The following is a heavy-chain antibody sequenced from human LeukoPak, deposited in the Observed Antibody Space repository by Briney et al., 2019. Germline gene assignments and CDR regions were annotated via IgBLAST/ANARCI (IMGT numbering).Heavy chain of an antibody. D-gene: IGHD5-24*01. CDR2: ISWNSGSI. CDR3: AREIGRNGHNSFDY. J-gene: IGHJ4*01. CDR1: GFTFDDYA. V-gene: IGHV3-9*01. Sequence: GRSLRLSCAASGFTFDDYAMHWVRQAPGKGLEWVSGISWNSGSIGYADSVKGRFTISRGNAKNSLYLRMSSLRVDDTAVYFCAREIGRNGHNSFDYWGHGTLITVSS.